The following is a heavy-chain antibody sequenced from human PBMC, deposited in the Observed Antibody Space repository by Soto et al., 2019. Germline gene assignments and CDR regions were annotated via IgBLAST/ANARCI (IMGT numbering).Heavy chain of an antibody. Sequence: EVQLVESGGGLVQPGGSLRLSCAASGFTFSSYSMNWVRQAPGKGLEWVSDISSNSSTIYYADSGKGRFTISRDNSKNPLYLQMNSLRAEDTAVYYWARGDVHSGYDSNCFDYWGQGTLVTVSS. CDR2: ISSNSSTI. CDR1: GFTFSSYS. D-gene: IGHD5-12*01. V-gene: IGHV3-48*01. J-gene: IGHJ4*02. CDR3: ARGDVHSGYDSNCFDY.